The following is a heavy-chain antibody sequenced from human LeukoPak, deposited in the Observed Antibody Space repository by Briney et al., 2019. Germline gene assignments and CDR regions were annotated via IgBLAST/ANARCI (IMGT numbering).Heavy chain of an antibody. V-gene: IGHV6-1*01. CDR3: ASLQVPPQGFDP. Sequence: SQTLSLTCAISGDSVSSNSAAWNWIRQSPSRGLEWLGRTYYRSKWYNDYAVSVKSRITINPDTSKNQFSLKLSSVTAADTAVYYCASLQVPPQGFDPWGQGTLVTVSS. J-gene: IGHJ5*02. CDR2: TYYRSKWYN. CDR1: GDSVSSNSAA.